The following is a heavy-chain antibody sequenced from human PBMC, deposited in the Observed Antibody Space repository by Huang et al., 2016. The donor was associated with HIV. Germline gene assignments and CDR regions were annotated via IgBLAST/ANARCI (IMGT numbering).Heavy chain of an antibody. Sequence: QVQLQESGPGLVKPSETLSLTCTVSGGSISTYYWSWIRQSAGTGLEWIGRFYTSGNTNYNPSLRSRVTMSVDTSKNQFSLRLTSVTAADTAVYYCARENEFCGSTNCHHYYYGLDVWGQGTTVTVSS. CDR2: FYTSGNT. J-gene: IGHJ6*02. CDR1: GGSISTYY. V-gene: IGHV4-4*07. CDR3: ARENEFCGSTNCHHYYYGLDV. D-gene: IGHD2-2*01.